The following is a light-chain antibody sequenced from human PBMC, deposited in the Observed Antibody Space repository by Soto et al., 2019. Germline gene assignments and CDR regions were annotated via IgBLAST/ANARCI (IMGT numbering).Light chain of an antibody. Sequence: EIVLTQSPGTLSLSPGERATLSCRASQSVSSSYLAWYQQRPGQAPRLLIFGASYRATGIPDRFSGSGSGTDFTLTIRRLEHDDFAVYYCQQYNSSPPEFTFGPGTKVDSK. CDR2: GAS. CDR3: QQYNSSPPEFT. V-gene: IGKV3-20*01. CDR1: QSVSSSY. J-gene: IGKJ3*01.